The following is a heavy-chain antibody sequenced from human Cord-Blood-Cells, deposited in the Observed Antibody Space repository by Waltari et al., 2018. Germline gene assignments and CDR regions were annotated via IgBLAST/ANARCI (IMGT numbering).Heavy chain of an antibody. V-gene: IGHV4-39*01. CDR2: IYYSGGT. CDR3: ASRRRDGYNYYFDY. CDR1: GGSISSSSYY. Sequence: QLQLQESGPGLVKPSETLSLTCTVSGGSISSSSYYWGWIRQPPGKGLEWIGSIYYSGGTYYNPSLKSRVTISVDTSKNQFSLKLSSVTAADTAVYYCASRRRDGYNYYFDYWGQGTLVTVSS. J-gene: IGHJ4*02. D-gene: IGHD5-12*01.